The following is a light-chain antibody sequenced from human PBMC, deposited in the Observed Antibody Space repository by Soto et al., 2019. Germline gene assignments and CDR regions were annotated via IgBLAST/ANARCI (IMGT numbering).Light chain of an antibody. J-gene: IGKJ4*02. V-gene: IGKV3-15*01. Sequence: EIVMTQSPATLSVSPGERATLSCRASQSVSSNLAWYQQKPGQAPRLLIYGASTRATGIPARFSGSGSGTEFTLTISSLQSEDFAVYYCQQYKNGPLPCGGGTKVEIK. CDR2: GAS. CDR3: QQYKNGPLP. CDR1: QSVSSN.